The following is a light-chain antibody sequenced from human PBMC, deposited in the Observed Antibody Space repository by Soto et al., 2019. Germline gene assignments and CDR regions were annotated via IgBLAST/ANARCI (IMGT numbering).Light chain of an antibody. J-gene: IGKJ1*01. CDR2: AAY. Sequence: DIQMTQSPSSLSASVGDRVTITCRASQGIGTYLNWYQQRPGKAPKLLIYAAYNLQSGVPSRFSGSGSGTDFTLTLNRLQDEDFATYSCQQSYDTPRTFGPGTKVEVK. CDR1: QGIGTY. CDR3: QQSYDTPRT. V-gene: IGKV1-39*01.